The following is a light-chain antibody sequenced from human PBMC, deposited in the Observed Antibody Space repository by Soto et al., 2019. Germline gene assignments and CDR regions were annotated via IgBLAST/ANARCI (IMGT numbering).Light chain of an antibody. J-gene: IGKJ5*01. Sequence: AIQMTQSPSSLSASVGDRVTITCRASQGIRIDLGWYQQKPGKAPKLLIYAASTLQTGVPSRFSGNGSGTDFTLTISSLQPEDFATYYCLQRSNWPPSITFGQGTRLEI. V-gene: IGKV1-6*01. CDR2: AAS. CDR1: QGIRID. CDR3: LQRSNWPPSIT.